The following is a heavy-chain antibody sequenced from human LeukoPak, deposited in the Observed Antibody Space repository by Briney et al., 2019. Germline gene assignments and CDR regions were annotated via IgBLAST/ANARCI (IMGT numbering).Heavy chain of an antibody. CDR3: AKVASKYYGMDV. CDR2: ISYDGSNK. D-gene: IGHD2-2*01. CDR1: GFTFSSYA. J-gene: IGHJ6*02. V-gene: IGHV3-30*04. Sequence: PGRSLRLSCAASGFTFSSYAMHWVRQAPGKGLEWVAVISYDGSNKYYADSVKGRFTISRDNSKNTLYLQMNSLRAEDTAVYYCAKVASKYYGMDVWGQGTTVTVSS.